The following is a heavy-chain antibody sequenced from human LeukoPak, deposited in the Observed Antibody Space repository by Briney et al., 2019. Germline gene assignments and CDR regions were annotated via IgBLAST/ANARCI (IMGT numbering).Heavy chain of an antibody. V-gene: IGHV4-38-2*02. CDR1: GYSISSGYY. Sequence: SETLSLTCTVSGYSISSGYYWGWIRQPPGKGLDWIGEINHSGSTNYNPSLKSRVTISVDTSKNQFSLKLGSVTAADTAVYYCARAGFGLAPLRGTPFDYWGQGTLVTVSS. D-gene: IGHD3-10*01. CDR2: INHSGST. CDR3: ARAGFGLAPLRGTPFDY. J-gene: IGHJ4*02.